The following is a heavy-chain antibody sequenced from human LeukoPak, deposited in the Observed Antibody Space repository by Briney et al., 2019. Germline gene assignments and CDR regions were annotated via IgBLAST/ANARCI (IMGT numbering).Heavy chain of an antibody. CDR2: IWNDGSDT. J-gene: IGHJ4*02. CDR1: GFTFSSYG. V-gene: IGHV3-33*01. CDR3: ARETGQRTFDY. Sequence: GGSLRLSCAASGFTFSSYGMHWVRQAPGKGLEWVAVIWNDGSDTYYADSVKGRFTISRDESKNTMYLQLNSLRAEDTAVYYCARETGQRTFDYWGQGTLVTVSS. D-gene: IGHD1-1*01.